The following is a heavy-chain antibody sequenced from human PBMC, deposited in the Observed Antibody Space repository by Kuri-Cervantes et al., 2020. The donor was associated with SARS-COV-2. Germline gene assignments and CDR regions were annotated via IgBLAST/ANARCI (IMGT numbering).Heavy chain of an antibody. V-gene: IGHV4-30-4*07. J-gene: IGHJ4*02. CDR3: ARGGTYYDFWSGYYVY. D-gene: IGHD3-3*01. CDR2: IYYSGST. CDR1: GGSISSGGYS. Sequence: SETLSLTCAVSGGSISSGGYSWSWIRQPPGKGLEWIGYIYYSGSTYYNPSLKSRVTISVDTSKNQFSLKLSSVTAADTAVYYCARGGTYYDFWSGYYVYWGQGTLVTFSS.